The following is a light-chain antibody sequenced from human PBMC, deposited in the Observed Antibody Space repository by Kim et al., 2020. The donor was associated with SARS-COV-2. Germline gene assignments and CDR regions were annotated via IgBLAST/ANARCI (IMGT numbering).Light chain of an antibody. Sequence: GDRVTITCRASRSISSWLAWYQQKPRKAPKLLIYDASSLESGVPSRFSGSGSGTEFTLTISSLQPDDFATYYCQQLYTFGQGTKLEI. CDR1: RSISSW. CDR3: QQLYT. V-gene: IGKV1-5*01. CDR2: DAS. J-gene: IGKJ2*01.